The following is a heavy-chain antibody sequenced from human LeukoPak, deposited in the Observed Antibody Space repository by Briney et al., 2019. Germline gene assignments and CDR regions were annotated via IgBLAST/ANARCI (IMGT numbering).Heavy chain of an antibody. D-gene: IGHD3-10*01. Sequence: ASVKVSCKASGYTFTGYYMHWVRQAPGQGLEWMGWINPNSGGTNYAQKFQGRVTMTRDTSISTAYMELSRLRSDDTAVYYCARDPVSLWYYYGMDVWGQGTTVTVSS. CDR2: INPNSGGT. CDR3: ARDPVSLWYYYGMDV. J-gene: IGHJ6*02. CDR1: GYTFTGYY. V-gene: IGHV1-2*02.